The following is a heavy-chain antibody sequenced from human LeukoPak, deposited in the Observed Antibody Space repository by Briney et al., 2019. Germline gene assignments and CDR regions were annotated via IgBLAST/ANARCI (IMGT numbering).Heavy chain of an antibody. J-gene: IGHJ4*02. CDR3: ARVDGRYCSSTSCYAWDH. CDR1: GYTFTNHG. CDR2: ISAYNGNT. V-gene: IGHV1-18*01. Sequence: GASVKVSCKASGYTFTNHGINWVRQAPGQGLEWMGWISAYNGNTNYAQKVQGRVTMTADTYTSIAYMELRSLRSDDTAVYYCARVDGRYCSSTSCYAWDHWGQGTLVTVSS. D-gene: IGHD2-2*01.